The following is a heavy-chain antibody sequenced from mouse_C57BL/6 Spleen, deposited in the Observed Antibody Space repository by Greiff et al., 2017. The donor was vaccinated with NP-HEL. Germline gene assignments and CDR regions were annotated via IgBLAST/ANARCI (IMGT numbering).Heavy chain of an antibody. V-gene: IGHV1-50*01. Sequence: VQLQQPGAELVKPGASVKLSCKASGYTFTSYWMQWVKQRPGQGLEWIGEIDPSDSYTNYNQKFKGKATLTVDTSSSTAYMQLSSLTSEDSAVYYCARGGVITTVVAPYYYAMDYWGQGTSVTVSS. D-gene: IGHD1-1*01. J-gene: IGHJ4*01. CDR2: IDPSDSYT. CDR3: ARGGVITTVVAPYYYAMDY. CDR1: GYTFTSYW.